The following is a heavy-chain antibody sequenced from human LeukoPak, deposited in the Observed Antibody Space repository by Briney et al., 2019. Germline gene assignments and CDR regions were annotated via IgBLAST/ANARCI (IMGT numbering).Heavy chain of an antibody. CDR1: GFTFSSYW. J-gene: IGHJ4*02. CDR2: IKQDGSEK. D-gene: IGHD6-13*01. Sequence: HPGGSLRLSCAASGFTFSSYWVSWVRQAPGKGLEWVANIKQDGSEKYYVDSVKGRFTISRDNAKNSLYLQMNSLRAEDTAVYYCARDLYSSSSYFDYWGQGTLVTVSP. CDR3: ARDLYSSSSYFDY. V-gene: IGHV3-7*01.